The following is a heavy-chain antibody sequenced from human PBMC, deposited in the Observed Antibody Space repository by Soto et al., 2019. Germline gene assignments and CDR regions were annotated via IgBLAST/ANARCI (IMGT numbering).Heavy chain of an antibody. D-gene: IGHD3-3*01. J-gene: IGHJ3*01. CDR2: IYNSGST. Sequence: SETLSLTCTVSGGSISSDEYYWSLIRQPPGKGLEWIAYIYNSGSTYYNTSLKSRLTISVDTSKNEFSLKLSPVSAADTAAYYCAREVAQFWPIPPQFDFWGQRTMVT. CDR3: AREVAQFWPIPPQFDF. V-gene: IGHV4-30-4*01. CDR1: GGSISSDEYY.